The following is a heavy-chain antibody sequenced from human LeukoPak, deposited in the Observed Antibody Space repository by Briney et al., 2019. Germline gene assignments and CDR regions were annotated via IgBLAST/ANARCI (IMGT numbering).Heavy chain of an antibody. CDR2: IYPGDSDT. CDR1: GYSFTSYW. D-gene: IGHD2-2*03. J-gene: IGHJ3*02. V-gene: IGHV5-51*01. CDR3: ARHMDIVVVPAAKIDAFDI. Sequence: GESLKISCKGSGYSFTSYWLGWVRQMPGKGLEWMGIIYPGDSDTRYSPSFQGQVTISADKSISTAYLQWSSLKASDTGMYYCARHMDIVVVPAAKIDAFDIWGQGTMVTVSS.